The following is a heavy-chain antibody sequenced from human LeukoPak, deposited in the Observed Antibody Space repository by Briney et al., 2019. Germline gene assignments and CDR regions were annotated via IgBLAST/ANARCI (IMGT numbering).Heavy chain of an antibody. V-gene: IGHV1-18*01. Sequence: ASVKVSCKASGYTLTSYGISWVRQAPGQGLEWMAWINAYNGDTNFAQRLQGRVTVTTDTSTSTAYMELRSLRSDDTAVYYCARDLRSSSVYYFDHWGQGTLVTVSS. D-gene: IGHD6-6*01. CDR3: ARDLRSSSVYYFDH. J-gene: IGHJ4*02. CDR2: INAYNGDT. CDR1: GYTLTSYG.